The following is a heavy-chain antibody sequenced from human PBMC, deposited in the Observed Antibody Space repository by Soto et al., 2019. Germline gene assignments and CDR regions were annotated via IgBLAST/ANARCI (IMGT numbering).Heavy chain of an antibody. CDR1: GYTITSYS. J-gene: IGHJ6*02. Sequence: GASVKVSCKASGYTITSYSVHYVRRAPGQGLEWVGIINPTSGKTTYAQKFQGRVTLTRDTSTSTVYMELSSLRSEDTAVYYCAREPGVVQTTPYHIYYAMDVWGLGTTVTVSS. V-gene: IGHV1-46*01. CDR3: AREPGVVQTTPYHIYYAMDV. CDR2: INPTSGKT. D-gene: IGHD2-15*01.